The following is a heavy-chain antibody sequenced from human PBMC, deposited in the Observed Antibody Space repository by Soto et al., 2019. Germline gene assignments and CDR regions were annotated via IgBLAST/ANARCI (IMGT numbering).Heavy chain of an antibody. J-gene: IGHJ3*02. Sequence: SETLSLTCTVSGGSISSYYWSWIRQPPGKGLEWIGYIYYSGSTNYNPSLKSRVTISVDTSKNQFSLKLSSVTAADTAVYYCARAKKLRFLEWTHHDAFDIWGQGTMVTVSS. CDR3: ARAKKLRFLEWTHHDAFDI. CDR2: IYYSGST. CDR1: GGSISSYY. D-gene: IGHD3-3*01. V-gene: IGHV4-59*01.